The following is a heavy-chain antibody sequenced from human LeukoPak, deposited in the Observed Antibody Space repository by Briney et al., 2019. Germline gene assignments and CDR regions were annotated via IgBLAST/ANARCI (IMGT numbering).Heavy chain of an antibody. Sequence: SETLSLTCTVSGGSISSYYWSWIRQPPGEGLEWIGYIYYSGSTNYNPSLKSRVTISVDTSKNQFSLKLSSVTAADTAVYYCATRYCSGGSCYRNDAFDIWGQGTMVTVSS. V-gene: IGHV4-59*01. CDR2: IYYSGST. CDR3: ATRYCSGGSCYRNDAFDI. J-gene: IGHJ3*02. D-gene: IGHD2-15*01. CDR1: GGSISSYY.